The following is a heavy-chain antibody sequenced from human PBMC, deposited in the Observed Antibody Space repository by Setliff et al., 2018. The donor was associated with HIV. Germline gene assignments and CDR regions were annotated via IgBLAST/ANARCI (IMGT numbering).Heavy chain of an antibody. V-gene: IGHV4-39*01. CDR2: IPYSGST. CDR1: GGSISSSSYY. Sequence: SETLSLTCTVSGGSISSSSYYWGWIRQPPGKGLEWIVSIPYSGSTYYNPSPKCRVSLSVDTSKNQFSLKLRSVTAADTAVYYCARQPLYNDYDWRSYYFDYWGQGSLVTVSS. J-gene: IGHJ4*02. D-gene: IGHD5-12*01. CDR3: ARQPLYNDYDWRSYYFDY.